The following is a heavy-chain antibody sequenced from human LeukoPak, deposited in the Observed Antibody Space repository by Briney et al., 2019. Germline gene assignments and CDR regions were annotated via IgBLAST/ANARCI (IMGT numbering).Heavy chain of an antibody. V-gene: IGHV3-74*01. D-gene: IGHD6-19*01. J-gene: IGHJ4*02. CDR2: IYTDGSST. CDR3: ARDGYGSGSPNDY. CDR1: GFTFSSYW. Sequence: GGSLRLSCAASGFTFSSYWMHWVRQAPGKGLVWVSRIYTDGSSTSYADSVKGRFTISRDNAKNTLYLQMNSLRAEDTAVYYWARDGYGSGSPNDYWGQGTLVTVSS.